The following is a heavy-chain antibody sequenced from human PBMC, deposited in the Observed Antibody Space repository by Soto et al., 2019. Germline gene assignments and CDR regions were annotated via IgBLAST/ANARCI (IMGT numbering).Heavy chain of an antibody. CDR2: ISAYNGNT. CDR3: ARDPLELWWFDP. V-gene: IGHV1-18*04. CDR1: GYTFTSYG. Sequence: ASVKVSCKASGYTFTSYGISWVRQAPGQGLEWMGWISAYNGNTNYAQKLQGRVTMTRDTSISTAYMELSRLRSDDTAVYYCARDPLELWWFDPWGQGTLVTVSS. D-gene: IGHD5-18*01. J-gene: IGHJ5*02.